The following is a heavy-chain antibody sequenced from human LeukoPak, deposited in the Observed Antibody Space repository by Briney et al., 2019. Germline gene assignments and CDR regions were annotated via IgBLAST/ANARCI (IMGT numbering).Heavy chain of an antibody. D-gene: IGHD6-6*01. Sequence: GGSLRLSCAASGFTFSSYWMHWVRQAPGKGPVWVSRINTEGSDTTYAGSVKGRFTISRDNAKNTLYLQMNSLRAEDTAVYYCAKEFSSSSGRYFDYWGQGSLVTVSS. J-gene: IGHJ4*02. CDR1: GFTFSSYW. CDR3: AKEFSSSSGRYFDY. V-gene: IGHV3-74*01. CDR2: INTEGSDT.